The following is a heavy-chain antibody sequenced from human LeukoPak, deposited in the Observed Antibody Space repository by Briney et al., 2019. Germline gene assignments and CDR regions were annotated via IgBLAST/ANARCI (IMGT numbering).Heavy chain of an antibody. CDR2: ISGSGGST. Sequence: PGGSLRLSCAASGFTFSSYAMSWVRQAPGKGLEWVSAISGSGGSTYYADSVKGRFTISRDNSKNTLYLQMNSLRAEDTAVYYCAPKHRYCSGGSCYYFDYWGQGTLVTVSS. CDR3: APKHRYCSGGSCYYFDY. V-gene: IGHV3-23*01. J-gene: IGHJ4*02. D-gene: IGHD2-15*01. CDR1: GFTFSSYA.